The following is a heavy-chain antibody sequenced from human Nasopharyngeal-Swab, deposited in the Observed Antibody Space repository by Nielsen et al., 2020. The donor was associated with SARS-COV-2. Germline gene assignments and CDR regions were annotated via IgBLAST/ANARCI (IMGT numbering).Heavy chain of an antibody. Sequence: GESLKISCAASGFTFSSYDMHWVRQVTGKGLEWVSTINIAGETNYAGSVKGRFTISRENAKNSLYLQMNSLRAEDTAVYYCARETMIARGWDAFDIWGQGAMVTVSS. CDR1: GFTFSSYD. CDR3: ARETMIARGWDAFDI. D-gene: IGHD3-22*01. CDR2: INIAGET. J-gene: IGHJ3*02. V-gene: IGHV3-13*01.